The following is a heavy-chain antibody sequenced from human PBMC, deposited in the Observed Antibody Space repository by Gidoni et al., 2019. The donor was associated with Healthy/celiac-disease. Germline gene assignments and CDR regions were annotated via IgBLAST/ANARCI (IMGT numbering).Heavy chain of an antibody. D-gene: IGHD3-3*01. Sequence: QLQLQESGPGLVKPSETLSLTCPGSGGSISSSSYYWGWIRQPPGKGLDWLGSISYSGSTYYNPSLKSRVTISVDTSKNQFSLKLSSVTAADTAVYYCATTYDFWSGYCDYWGQGTLVTVSS. V-gene: IGHV4-39*01. CDR1: GGSISSSSYY. CDR3: ATTYDFWSGYCDY. J-gene: IGHJ4*02. CDR2: ISYSGST.